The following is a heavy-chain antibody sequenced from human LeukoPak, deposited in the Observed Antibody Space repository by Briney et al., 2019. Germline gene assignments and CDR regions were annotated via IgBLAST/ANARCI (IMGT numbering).Heavy chain of an antibody. V-gene: IGHV4-4*02. J-gene: IGHJ4*02. CDR1: GGSISSSNW. CDR3: ASRVGAVFDY. CDR2: IYHSGST. D-gene: IGHD1-26*01. Sequence: SETLSLTCAVSGGSISSSNWWSWVRQPPGKGLEWIGEIYHSGSTNYNPSLKSRVTISVDTSKNQFSLKLSSVTAADTAVYYCASRVGAVFDYWGQGTLVTVSS.